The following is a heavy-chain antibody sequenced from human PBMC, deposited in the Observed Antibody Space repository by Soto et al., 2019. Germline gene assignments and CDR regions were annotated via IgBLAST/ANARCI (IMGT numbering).Heavy chain of an antibody. Sequence: QVQLQQWGAGLLKPSETLSLTCAVYGGSFSGYYWSWIRQPPVKGLEWIGGINHSGSTNYNPSLKSRVTISVDTSKYQFSLKMSSVTAEDTDVYYCARWGGECSRPDYWGQGTLVTVSS. V-gene: IGHV4-34*01. CDR3: ARWGGECSRPDY. CDR1: GGSFSGYY. CDR2: INHSGST. J-gene: IGHJ4*02. D-gene: IGHD2-2*01.